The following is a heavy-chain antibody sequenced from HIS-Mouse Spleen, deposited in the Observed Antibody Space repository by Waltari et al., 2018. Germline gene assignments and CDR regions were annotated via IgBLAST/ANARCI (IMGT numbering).Heavy chain of an antibody. J-gene: IGHJ2*01. D-gene: IGHD6-13*01. Sequence: QLQLQESGPGLVKPSETLSLTCTVSGGSISSSSYYWGWIRQPPGKGLAWIGSINYSGRNHYNPSLKIRVTISVDTSKNQFSLKLSSVTAADTAVYYCAREIPYSSSWYDWYFDLWGRGTLVTVSS. CDR3: AREIPYSSSWYDWYFDL. CDR2: INYSGRN. CDR1: GGSISSSSYY. V-gene: IGHV4-39*07.